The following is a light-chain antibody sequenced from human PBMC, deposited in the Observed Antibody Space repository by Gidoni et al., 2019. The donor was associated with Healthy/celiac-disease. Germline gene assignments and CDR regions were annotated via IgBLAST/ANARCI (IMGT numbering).Light chain of an antibody. Sequence: DIQMTQSPSTLSASVGDRVTITCRASQSISSWLAWYQQKPGKAPKLLIYKASSLESGVPSRFSGSESGTEFTLTIRSLQPYDFATYYCQQYNSYWTFGQGTKVEIK. J-gene: IGKJ1*01. CDR1: QSISSW. CDR3: QQYNSYWT. CDR2: KAS. V-gene: IGKV1-5*03.